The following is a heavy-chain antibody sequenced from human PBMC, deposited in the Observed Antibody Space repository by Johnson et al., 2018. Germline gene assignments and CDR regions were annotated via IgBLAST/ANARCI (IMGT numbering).Heavy chain of an antibody. CDR3: ARVAGWQLATAGSYFDS. J-gene: IGHJ4*02. V-gene: IGHV3-30-3*01. CDR2: ISYDGSNK. Sequence: QVQLVESGGGVVQPGRSLRLSCAASGFTFSTYAMHWVRQAPGKGLEWVAVISYDGSNKYYADSVKGRFIISRDNSKNTLYVQMNSLRAEDTAVYYCARVAGWQLATAGSYFDSWGQGTLVTVSS. D-gene: IGHD6-13*01. CDR1: GFTFSTYA.